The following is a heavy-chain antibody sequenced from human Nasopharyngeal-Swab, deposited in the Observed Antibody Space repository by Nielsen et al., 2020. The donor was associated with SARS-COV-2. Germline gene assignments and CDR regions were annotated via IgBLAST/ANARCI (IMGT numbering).Heavy chain of an antibody. CDR2: INTKTGNP. Sequence: ASVNVSRKDSGYTFTGYYIHWVRQAAGQGLEWMGWINTKTGNPTYAQGFTGRFVFSLNTSVSTAYLQISSLKAEDTAVYYCARDPTLNTIFGVVILSGWFDPWGQGTLVTVSS. D-gene: IGHD3-3*01. J-gene: IGHJ5*02. CDR3: ARDPTLNTIFGVVILSGWFDP. CDR1: GYTFTGYY. V-gene: IGHV7-4-1*02.